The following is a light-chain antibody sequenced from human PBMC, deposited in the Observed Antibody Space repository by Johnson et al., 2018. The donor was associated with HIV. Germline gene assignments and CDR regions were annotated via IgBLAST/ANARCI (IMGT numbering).Light chain of an antibody. CDR2: ENN. CDR3: GTWDNSLSTGAV. V-gene: IGLV1-51*02. Sequence: QSVLTQPPSVSAAPGQKVTISCSGSSSNIGNNYVSWYQQLPGTAPKLLIYENNMRPSGIPDRFSGSKSGTSATLGIAGLRPGDEADYYCGTWDNSLSTGAVFGTGTKVTVL. J-gene: IGLJ1*01. CDR1: SSNIGNNY.